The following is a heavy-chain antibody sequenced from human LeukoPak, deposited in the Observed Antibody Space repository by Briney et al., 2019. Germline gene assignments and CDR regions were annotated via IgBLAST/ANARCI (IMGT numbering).Heavy chain of an antibody. Sequence: GGSLGLSCAASGFTFSSYAMHWVRQAPGKGLEWVAVISYDGSNKYYADSVKGRFTISRDNSKNTLYLQMNSLRAEDTAVYYCARDVASGYSSSSSDYWGRGTLVTVSS. CDR2: ISYDGSNK. J-gene: IGHJ4*02. D-gene: IGHD6-6*01. CDR1: GFTFSSYA. V-gene: IGHV3-30*01. CDR3: ARDVASGYSSSSSDY.